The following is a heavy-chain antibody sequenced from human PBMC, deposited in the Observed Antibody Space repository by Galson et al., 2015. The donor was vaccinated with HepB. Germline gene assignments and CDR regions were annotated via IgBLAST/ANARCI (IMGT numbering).Heavy chain of an antibody. CDR3: ASPYDSSGWPFDY. CDR2: IIPIFGTA. Sequence: SVKVSCKASGGTFSSYAISWVRQAPGQGLEWMGGIIPIFGTANYAQKFQGRVTITADESTSTAYMELSSLSSEDTAVYYCASPYDSSGWPFDYWVQGTLVTVSS. D-gene: IGHD3-22*01. V-gene: IGHV1-69*13. CDR1: GGTFSSYA. J-gene: IGHJ4*02.